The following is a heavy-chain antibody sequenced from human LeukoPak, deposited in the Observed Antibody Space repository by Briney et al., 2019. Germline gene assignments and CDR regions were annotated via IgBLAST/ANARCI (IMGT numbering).Heavy chain of an antibody. CDR3: AKDYIAAASAFDI. Sequence: GGSLRLSCAASGFTFDDYAMHWVRQAPGKGLEWVSGISWNSGSIGYADSVKGRFTISRDNAKDSLYLQMNSLRAEDTALYYCAKDYIAAASAFDIWGQGTMVTVSS. CDR2: ISWNSGSI. J-gene: IGHJ3*02. D-gene: IGHD6-13*01. CDR1: GFTFDDYA. V-gene: IGHV3-9*01.